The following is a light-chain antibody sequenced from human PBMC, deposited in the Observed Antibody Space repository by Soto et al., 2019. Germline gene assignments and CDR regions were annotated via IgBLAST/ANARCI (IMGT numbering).Light chain of an antibody. Sequence: QSALTQPTSVSGSPGQSITISCTGTSSDVGGFNYVSWYQQHPGKAPKLMIYDVTNRPSGVSYRCSGSKSGNTASLTISGLQAEDEADYYCNSYASSSTDVFGTGNKVTVL. V-gene: IGLV2-14*03. CDR3: NSYASSSTDV. J-gene: IGLJ1*01. CDR2: DVT. CDR1: SSDVGGFNY.